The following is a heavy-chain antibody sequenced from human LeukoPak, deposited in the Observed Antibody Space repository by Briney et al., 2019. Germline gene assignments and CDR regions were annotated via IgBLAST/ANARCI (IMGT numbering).Heavy chain of an antibody. CDR1: GFTVSSNY. J-gene: IGHJ3*02. CDR2: IYSGGST. D-gene: IGHD6-6*01. Sequence: AGSLTLSCGASGFTVSSNYRSWVRQAPGKGLEWVSIIYSGGSTYYADSVKGRFTISRDNSKNTLYLQMNSLRAEDTAVYYCASYRYGSSFAFDIWGQGTMVTVSS. V-gene: IGHV3-66*01. CDR3: ASYRYGSSFAFDI.